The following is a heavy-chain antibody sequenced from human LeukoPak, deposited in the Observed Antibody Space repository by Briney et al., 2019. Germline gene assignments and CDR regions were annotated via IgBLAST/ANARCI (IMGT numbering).Heavy chain of an antibody. CDR1: GGSISSISYY. J-gene: IGHJ4*02. Sequence: PSETLSLTCTVSGGSISSISYYWGWIRQPPGKGLEWIGSIYYSGSTYYNPSLKSRVTISVDTSKNQFSLKLSSVTAADTAVSYCARESPSGYSAYWGQGTLVTVSS. CDR3: ARESPSGYSAY. CDR2: IYYSGST. V-gene: IGHV4-39*01. D-gene: IGHD3-22*01.